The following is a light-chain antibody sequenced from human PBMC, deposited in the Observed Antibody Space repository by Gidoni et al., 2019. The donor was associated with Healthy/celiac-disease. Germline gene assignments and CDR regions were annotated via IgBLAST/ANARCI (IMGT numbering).Light chain of an antibody. CDR1: QSVSSN. Sequence: EIVMTQSPATLSVSPGERATLSCRASQSVSSNFAWYQQKPGQAPRLLIYGASARATGIPARFSGSGSGTEFTLTISSLQSEDFAVYYCQQYNNWPRAFTFGPGTKVDIK. J-gene: IGKJ3*01. CDR3: QQYNNWPRAFT. CDR2: GAS. V-gene: IGKV3-15*01.